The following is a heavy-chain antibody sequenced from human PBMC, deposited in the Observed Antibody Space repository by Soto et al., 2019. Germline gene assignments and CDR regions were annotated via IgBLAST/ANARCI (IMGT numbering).Heavy chain of an antibody. Sequence: GGSLRLSCTASGFTFGDYAMSWFRQAPGRGLEWVGFIRSKAYGWTTEYAASVKGRFTISRDDSRSIAYLQMNSLKTEDTAVYYFTRGATDSSNYYYYYGMDVWGQRTTVTVSS. V-gene: IGHV3-49*03. J-gene: IGHJ6*02. CDR1: GFTFGDYA. CDR3: TRGATDSSNYYYYYGMDV. D-gene: IGHD1-26*01. CDR2: IRSKAYGWTT.